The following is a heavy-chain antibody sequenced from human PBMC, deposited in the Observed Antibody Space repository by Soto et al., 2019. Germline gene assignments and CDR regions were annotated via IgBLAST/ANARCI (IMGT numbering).Heavy chain of an antibody. V-gene: IGHV3-30*18. CDR1: GFTFTSYG. Sequence: QVQLVESGGGVVQPGRSLRLSCAASGFTFTSYGMHWVRQAPRKGLEWVAVVSYDGSNKYYADSVKGRFTISRDNSKNTLYLQMNSLRAEDTAVYYCAKGMAAAGSGYWGQGTLVTVSS. CDR3: AKGMAAAGSGY. D-gene: IGHD6-13*01. J-gene: IGHJ4*02. CDR2: VSYDGSNK.